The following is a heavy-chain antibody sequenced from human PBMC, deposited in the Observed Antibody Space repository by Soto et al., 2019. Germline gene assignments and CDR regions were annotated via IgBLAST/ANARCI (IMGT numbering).Heavy chain of an antibody. CDR3: ARDYDILTGYSLLLPKYYYYYGMDV. J-gene: IGHJ6*02. Sequence: GGSLRLSCAASGFTFSSYWMSWVRQAPGKGLEWVANIKQDGSEKYYVDSVKGRFTISRDNAKNSLYLQMNSLRAEDTAVYYCARDYDILTGYSLLLPKYYYYYGMDVWGQGTTVTVSS. V-gene: IGHV3-7*05. CDR2: IKQDGSEK. CDR1: GFTFSSYW. D-gene: IGHD3-9*01.